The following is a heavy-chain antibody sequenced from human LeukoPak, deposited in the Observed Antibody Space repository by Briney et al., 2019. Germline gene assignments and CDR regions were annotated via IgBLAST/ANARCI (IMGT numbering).Heavy chain of an antibody. V-gene: IGHV4-39*01. Sequence: SETLSLTCSVSGGSISRNSYYWGWIRQPPGKGLEWIGSVHYSGNTYYNPSLETRVTISVDTSKNQFSLRLSSVTAADTAVYYCARHVSGSGSYYNPFNYWGQGTLVTVSS. D-gene: IGHD3-10*01. CDR1: GGSISRNSYY. CDR2: VHYSGNT. CDR3: ARHVSGSGSYYNPFNY. J-gene: IGHJ4*02.